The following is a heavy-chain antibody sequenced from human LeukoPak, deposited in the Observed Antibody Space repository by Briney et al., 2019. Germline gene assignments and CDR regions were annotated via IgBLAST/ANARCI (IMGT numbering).Heavy chain of an antibody. Sequence: SEALCLICAVSGDSIRSYYWSGMPDPPGKGLECIRYIYNSGNTNHSPAVKSRVNISVDTSKNHCSRKLRSLTGAGTAVYYCAGLAGPLTPPYDYSYYMDVWGKGTTVTVSS. V-gene: IGHV4-4*09. J-gene: IGHJ6*03. CDR1: GDSIRSYY. D-gene: IGHD3-10*01. CDR2: IYNSGNT. CDR3: AGLAGPLTPPYDYSYYMDV.